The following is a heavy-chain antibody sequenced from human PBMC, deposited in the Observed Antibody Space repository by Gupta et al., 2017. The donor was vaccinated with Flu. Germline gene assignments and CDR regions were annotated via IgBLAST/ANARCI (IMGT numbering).Heavy chain of an antibody. CDR2: IFYSGTT. D-gene: IGHD4-23*01. J-gene: IGHJ4*02. CDR1: GGSITSGNNF. CDR3: ARVSGNFVND. V-gene: IGHV4-31*03. Sequence: QVQLQESGPGLLKPSQTLSLTCTVSGGSITSGNNFWSWIRQHPTKGLEWIGYIFYSGTTYYNPSLKGRVSISVDTIRNQFSLKVNSVTAADAAVYYCARVSGNFVNDWGQGTLGTVSS.